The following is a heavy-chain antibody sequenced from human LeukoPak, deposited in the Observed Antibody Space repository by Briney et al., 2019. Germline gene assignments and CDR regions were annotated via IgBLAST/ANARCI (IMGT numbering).Heavy chain of an antibody. CDR1: GYTFAAYS. Sequence: ASVKVSCKASGYTFAAYSLHWVRQAPGQGLEWMGWINPNTGDTNYAQRFQGRVTMTRDTSISTAYMELSRLRSDDTAVYYCARVSTYQLSTELLYWGQGTLVTVSS. CDR2: INPNTGDT. CDR3: ARVSTYQLSTELLY. J-gene: IGHJ4*02. D-gene: IGHD2-2*01. V-gene: IGHV1-2*02.